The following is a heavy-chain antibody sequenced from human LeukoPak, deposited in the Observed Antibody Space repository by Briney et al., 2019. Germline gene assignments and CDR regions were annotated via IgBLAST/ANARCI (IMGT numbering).Heavy chain of an antibody. D-gene: IGHD6-25*01. CDR3: ARALAGFDP. CDR1: GGSISSYY. V-gene: IGHV4-59*01. CDR2: IYYSGST. J-gene: IGHJ5*02. Sequence: SETLSLTCAVSGGSISSYYWSWIRQPPGKGLEWGGYIYYSGSTNYNPSLKGRVTISVDTSKNQFSLKLSSVTAADTAVYYCARALAGFDPWGQGTLVTVSS.